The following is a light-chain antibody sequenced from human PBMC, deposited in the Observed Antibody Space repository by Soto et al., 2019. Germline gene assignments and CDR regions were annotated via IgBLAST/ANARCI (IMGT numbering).Light chain of an antibody. CDR1: QTINKN. CDR2: AAS. V-gene: IGKV1-9*01. Sequence: DIQMTQSPSSLSASVGDRVTITCRASQTINKNLNWYQQKPGKAPKLLIYAASTLQSGVPSRFSGSGSGTDFTLTISSLQPGDFATYYCQQLNDYPHTFGQGTKLEIK. J-gene: IGKJ2*01. CDR3: QQLNDYPHT.